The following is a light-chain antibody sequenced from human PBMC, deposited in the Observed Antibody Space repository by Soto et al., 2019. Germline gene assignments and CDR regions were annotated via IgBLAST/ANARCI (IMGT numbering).Light chain of an antibody. V-gene: IGLV1-40*01. CDR1: SSNIGAGYD. Sequence: QSVLTQPPSVSGAPGQRVTISCTGSSSNIGAGYDVHWYQQFPGTAPILLIYGNINRPSGVPDRFSGSKSATSASLAITGLQAEDEADYYCQSYDSSLRGYVFGPGTKLTVL. CDR3: QSYDSSLRGYV. CDR2: GNI. J-gene: IGLJ1*01.